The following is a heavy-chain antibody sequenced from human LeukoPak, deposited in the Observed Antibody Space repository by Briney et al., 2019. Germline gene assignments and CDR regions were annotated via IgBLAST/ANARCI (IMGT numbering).Heavy chain of an antibody. Sequence: GGSLRLSCAASGFTFSTYAMSWVRQAPGKGLEWVSVISGSGTSTYYADSVKGRFTISRDNSKNTLYLQMNSLRAEDTAVYYCAKRSGGVVVTWSDYWGQGTLVTVSS. D-gene: IGHD4-23*01. CDR1: GFTFSTYA. CDR3: AKRSGGVVVTWSDY. CDR2: ISGSGTST. J-gene: IGHJ4*02. V-gene: IGHV3-23*01.